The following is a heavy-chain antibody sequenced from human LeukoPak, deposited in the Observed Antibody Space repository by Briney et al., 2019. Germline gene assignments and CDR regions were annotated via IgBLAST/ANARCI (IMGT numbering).Heavy chain of an antibody. CDR3: ARGLRWPYYFDY. CDR1: GFTVSSNY. V-gene: IGHV3-53*01. Sequence: AGGSLRLSCAASGFTVSSNYMSWVRQAPGKGLEWVSVIYSGGFTHYADSVKGRFTISRDSSKNTLYLQMNSLRAEDTAVYYCARGLRWPYYFDYWGQGTLVTVSS. J-gene: IGHJ4*02. D-gene: IGHD4-23*01. CDR2: IYSGGFT.